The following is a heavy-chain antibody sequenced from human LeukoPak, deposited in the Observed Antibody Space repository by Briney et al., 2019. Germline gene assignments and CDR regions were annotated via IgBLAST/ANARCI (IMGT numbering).Heavy chain of an antibody. D-gene: IGHD6-6*01. CDR3: ARGPSIAARYDAFDI. Sequence: GGSLRLSCAASEFTYTSYELNWVRQAPGKGLEWVSYISSSGDTISYADSVKGRFTISRDNAKNSLYLQVISLRAEDTAVYYCARGPSIAARYDAFDIWGQGTMVTVSS. V-gene: IGHV3-48*03. J-gene: IGHJ3*02. CDR1: EFTYTSYE. CDR2: ISSSGDTI.